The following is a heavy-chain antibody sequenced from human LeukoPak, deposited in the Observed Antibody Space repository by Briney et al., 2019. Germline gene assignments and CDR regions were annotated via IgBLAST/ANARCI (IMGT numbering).Heavy chain of an antibody. J-gene: IGHJ5*02. V-gene: IGHV3-15*01. D-gene: IGHD3-10*01. Sequence: WIRQPPGKGLEWVGRIKSKTDGGTTDYAAPVKGRFTISRDDSKNTLYLQMNSLKTEDTAVYYCTTFQYGSGSYYNPDPWGQGTLVTVSS. CDR2: IKSKTDGGTT. CDR3: TTFQYGSGSYYNPDP.